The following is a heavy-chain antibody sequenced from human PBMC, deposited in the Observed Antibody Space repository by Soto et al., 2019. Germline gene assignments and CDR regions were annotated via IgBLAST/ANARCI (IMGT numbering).Heavy chain of an antibody. CDR1: GDSVRSGSYF. Sequence: QVQLQESGPGLVKPSKTLSLTCTVSGDSVRSGSYFWSWIRQPPGKGLEWIGNVFYSGSNYYNPALKSRVTISVDTSKNQFSLNLSSVTAADTAVYYCAREGSVVRGAFIDYWGQGTLVTVSS. D-gene: IGHD3-10*01. J-gene: IGHJ4*02. V-gene: IGHV4-61*01. CDR3: AREGSVVRGAFIDY. CDR2: VFYSGSN.